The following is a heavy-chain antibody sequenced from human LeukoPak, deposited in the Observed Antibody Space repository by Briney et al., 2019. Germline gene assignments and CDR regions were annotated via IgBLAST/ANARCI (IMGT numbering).Heavy chain of an antibody. CDR1: GGSFSGYY. V-gene: IGHV4-34*01. D-gene: IGHD2-8*01. CDR3: ARGGGRYCTNGVCHFDY. CDR2: INHSGST. J-gene: IGHJ4*02. Sequence: PSETLSLTCAVYGGSFSGYYWSWIRQPPGKGLEWIGEINHSGSTNYNPSLKSRVTISVDTSKNQFSLKLSSVTAADTAVYYCARGGGRYCTNGVCHFDYWGQGTLVTVSS.